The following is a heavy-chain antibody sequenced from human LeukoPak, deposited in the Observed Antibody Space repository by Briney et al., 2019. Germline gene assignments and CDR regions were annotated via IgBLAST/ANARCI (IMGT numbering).Heavy chain of an antibody. J-gene: IGHJ6*03. CDR2: MNPNSGNT. D-gene: IGHD4-17*01. CDR3: AILSVTTDYYYYYMDV. CDR1: GYTFTSYD. V-gene: IGHV1-8*01. Sequence: ASVKVSCKASGYTFTSYDINWVRQATGQGLEWMGWMNPNSGNTGYAQKFQGRVTMTRNTSISTAYMELSSLRSEDTALYYCAILSVTTDYYYYYMDVWGKGTTVTVSS.